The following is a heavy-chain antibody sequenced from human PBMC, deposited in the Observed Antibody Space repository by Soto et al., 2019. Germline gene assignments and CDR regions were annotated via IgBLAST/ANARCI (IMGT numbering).Heavy chain of an antibody. CDR1: GFTFSSYW. D-gene: IGHD1-1*01. Sequence: GGSLRLSCVASGFTFSSYWMHWVRQAPGKGLVWVSRINSDDSSTTYADSVKGRFTISRDNAKNTLYLQMNTLRAEDTAVYYCAREAREWNDVKMIDYWGQGTLVTVSS. CDR3: AREAREWNDVKMIDY. CDR2: INSDDSST. J-gene: IGHJ4*02. V-gene: IGHV3-74*01.